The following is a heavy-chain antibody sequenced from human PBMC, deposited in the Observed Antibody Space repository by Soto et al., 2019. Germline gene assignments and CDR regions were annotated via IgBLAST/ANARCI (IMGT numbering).Heavy chain of an antibody. J-gene: IGHJ4*02. D-gene: IGHD3-10*01. CDR3: AREQYYYGSGSPKFDY. CDR1: GGSFSGYY. V-gene: IGHV4-34*01. Sequence: PSETLSLTCAVYGGSFSGYYWSWIRQPPGKGLEWIGEINHSGSTNYNPSLKRRVTISVDTSKKQFSLKLSSVTAADTAVYYCAREQYYYGSGSPKFDYWGQGTLVTVSS. CDR2: INHSGST.